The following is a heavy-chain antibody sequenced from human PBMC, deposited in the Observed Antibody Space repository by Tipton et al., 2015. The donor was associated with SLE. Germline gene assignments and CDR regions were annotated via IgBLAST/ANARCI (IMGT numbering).Heavy chain of an antibody. CDR2: IYYSGST. V-gene: IGHV4-59*01. Sequence: TLSPTCTVSGGSISSYYWSWIRQPPGKGLEWIGYIYYSGSTNYNPSLKSRVTISVDTSKNQFSLKLSSVTAADTAVYYCARAGVGPVDYWGQGTLVTVSS. D-gene: IGHD1-26*01. J-gene: IGHJ4*02. CDR1: GGSISSYY. CDR3: ARAGVGPVDY.